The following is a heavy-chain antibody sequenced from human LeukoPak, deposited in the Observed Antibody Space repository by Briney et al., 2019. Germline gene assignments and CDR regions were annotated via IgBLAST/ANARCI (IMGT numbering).Heavy chain of an antibody. CDR3: ARVTLRFLEWSPGAFDI. J-gene: IGHJ3*02. D-gene: IGHD3-3*01. CDR2: IYYSGST. Sequence: SETLSLACAVYGGSFSGYYWSWIRQPPGKGLEWIGYIYYSGSTNYNPSLKSRVTISVDTSKNQFSLKLSSVTAADTAVYYCARVTLRFLEWSPGAFDIWGQGTMVTASS. V-gene: IGHV4-59*01. CDR1: GGSFSGYY.